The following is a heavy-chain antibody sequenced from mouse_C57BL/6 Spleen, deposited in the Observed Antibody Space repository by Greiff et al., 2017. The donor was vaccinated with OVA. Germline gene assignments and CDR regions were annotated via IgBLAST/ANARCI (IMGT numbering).Heavy chain of an antibody. CDR2: IDPSDSET. CDR3: ATLITTVVATGAMDY. CDR1: GYTFTSYW. J-gene: IGHJ4*01. D-gene: IGHD1-1*01. V-gene: IGHV1-52*01. Sequence: VQLQQPGAELVRPGSSVKLSCKASGYTFTSYWMHWVKQRPIQGLEWIGNIDPSDSETHYNQKFKDKATLPVAKSSSTAYMQLSSLTSEDSAVYYCATLITTVVATGAMDYWGQGTSVTVSS.